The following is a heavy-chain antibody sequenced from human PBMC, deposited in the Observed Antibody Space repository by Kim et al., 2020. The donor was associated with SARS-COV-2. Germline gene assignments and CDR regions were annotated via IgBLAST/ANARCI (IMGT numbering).Heavy chain of an antibody. CDR3: ARRPPGFDW. V-gene: IGHV4-34*01. CDR1: SGSFGGHS. CDR2: INDSGSA. D-gene: IGHD1-1*01. Sequence: SETLSLTCAVYSGSFGGHSWSWIRQPPGTGLEWIGDINDSGSANYNPSLKSRLTLSVDTSKNQFSLRLKSVTAADTAIYYCARRPPGFDWWGPGTPVTVS. J-gene: IGHJ4*01.